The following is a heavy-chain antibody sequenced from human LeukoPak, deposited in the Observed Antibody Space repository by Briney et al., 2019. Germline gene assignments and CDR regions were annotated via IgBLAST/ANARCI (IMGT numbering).Heavy chain of an antibody. J-gene: IGHJ3*02. Sequence: PSETLSPTCTVSGGSISSISYYWGWIRQPPGKGLEWIGSLYYGGSTYYNPSLNSRVTISVDMSKNQFSLMLSSVTAVDTAVYYCAREDTATATSALDIWGQGTMVTVSS. D-gene: IGHD1-1*01. CDR2: LYYGGST. CDR3: AREDTATATSALDI. CDR1: GGSISSISYY. V-gene: IGHV4-39*01.